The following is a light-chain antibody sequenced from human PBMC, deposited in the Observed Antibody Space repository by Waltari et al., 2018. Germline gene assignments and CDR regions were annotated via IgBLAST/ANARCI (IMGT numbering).Light chain of an antibody. Sequence: QSALTQPASVSGSPGQSITISCTGTSSDVGGYNYVSWYQQHPGKAPKLMIYDVSNRPSGVSNRFSGSKSGNTASLTISGPQAEDEADYYCSSYTSSSIPWVFGGGTKLTVL. V-gene: IGLV2-14*01. CDR2: DVS. J-gene: IGLJ3*02. CDR3: SSYTSSSIPWV. CDR1: SSDVGGYNY.